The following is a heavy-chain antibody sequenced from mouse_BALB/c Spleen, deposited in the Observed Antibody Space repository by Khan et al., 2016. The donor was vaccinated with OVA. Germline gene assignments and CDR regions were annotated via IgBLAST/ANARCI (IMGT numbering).Heavy chain of an antibody. Sequence: EVQLQESGPGLVKPSQSLSLTCTVTGYSITSDYAWNWIRQFPGNKLEWMGYISYSGSTSYTPSLTSRISITRDTSKNQVFMQLNSVATEDTDTYYCARGRAYWGQGTLVTVSA. D-gene: IGHD3-3*01. CDR1: GYSITSDYA. V-gene: IGHV3-2*02. CDR3: ARGRAY. J-gene: IGHJ3*01. CDR2: ISYSGST.